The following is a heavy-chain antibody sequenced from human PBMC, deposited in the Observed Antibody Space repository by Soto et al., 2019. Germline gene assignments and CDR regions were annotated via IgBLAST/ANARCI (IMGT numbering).Heavy chain of an antibody. J-gene: IGHJ5*02. Sequence: QVQLVQSGAEVKKPGYSVKVSCKASGGTFSSYAISWVRQAPGQGLEWMGGIIPIVGTANYAQKFQGRVTITADESTSTDYLELSSLRSEDTAVYYCASTPTVDYNPGDWFDPWGQGTLVTVSS. CDR3: ASTPTVDYNPGDWFDP. CDR1: GGTFSSYA. V-gene: IGHV1-69*01. CDR2: IIPIVGTA. D-gene: IGHD4-4*01.